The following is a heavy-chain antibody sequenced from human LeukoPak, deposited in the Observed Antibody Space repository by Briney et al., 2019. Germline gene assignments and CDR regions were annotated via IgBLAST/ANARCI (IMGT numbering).Heavy chain of an antibody. J-gene: IGHJ4*02. CDR1: GGSISRGDHY. Sequence: TSETLSLTCTVSGGSISRGDHYWSWIRRLPGKGLEWIGYISYGGSTFYNPSLKSRAAISVDTSKTQFSLKLTSVTAADTAVYYCERHGGDGLPTPLDYWGQGTLVTVSS. D-gene: IGHD4-17*01. CDR3: ERHGGDGLPTPLDY. CDR2: ISYGGST. V-gene: IGHV4-31*03.